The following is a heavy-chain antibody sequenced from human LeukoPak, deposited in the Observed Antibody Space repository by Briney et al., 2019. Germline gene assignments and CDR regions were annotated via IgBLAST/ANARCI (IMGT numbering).Heavy chain of an antibody. J-gene: IGHJ4*02. CDR2: MNQDGREK. D-gene: IGHD4-17*01. CDR3: ARDDYGPAGY. Sequence: GGSLRLSCAASGFTFRHYWMSWVRQAPGKGLEWVANMNQDGREKYYVDSVKGRFTISRDNAKNSLYLQMNSLRAEDTAVYYCARDDYGPAGYGGQGTLVTVSS. V-gene: IGHV3-7*01. CDR1: GFTFRHYW.